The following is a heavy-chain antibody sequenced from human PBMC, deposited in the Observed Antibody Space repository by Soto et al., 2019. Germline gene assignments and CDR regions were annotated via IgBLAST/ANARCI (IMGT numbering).Heavy chain of an antibody. Sequence: GGSLRLSCAASGFTFSYYAMHWVRQAPGKGLEWVAVISYDGSNKYYADSVKGRFTISRDNSKNTLCLQMNSLRAEDTAVYYCARSSYCINGVCGAFDYWGQGTLVTVSS. J-gene: IGHJ4*02. CDR3: ARSSYCINGVCGAFDY. V-gene: IGHV3-30-3*01. CDR2: ISYDGSNK. CDR1: GFTFSYYA. D-gene: IGHD2-8*01.